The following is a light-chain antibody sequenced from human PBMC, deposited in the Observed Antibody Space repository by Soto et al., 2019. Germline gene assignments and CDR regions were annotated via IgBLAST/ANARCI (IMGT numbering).Light chain of an antibody. Sequence: DIQMTQSPSSLSASVGDRVTITCRASQGISNYLAWYQQKPGKVPKLLIYDASTLQSGVPSRFSGSGYGTDFTLTISSLQLEDVASYYCQKYDSAPRTFGQGTRVEIK. CDR1: QGISNY. J-gene: IGKJ1*01. CDR3: QKYDSAPRT. V-gene: IGKV1-27*01. CDR2: DAS.